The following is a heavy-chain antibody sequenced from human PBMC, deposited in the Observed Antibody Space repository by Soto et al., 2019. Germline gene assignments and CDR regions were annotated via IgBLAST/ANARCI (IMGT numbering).Heavy chain of an antibody. CDR2: VNSDGTST. Sequence: EVQLVESGGGLAQPGESLRLSCTSSVLTLSSYWMHWVRQAPGKGLVWVARVNSDGTSTAYADSAKGRFTISRDHAKNTLYLEMSSLSDEDAAVYHCVPARPDFDYWGRGTLVTVSS. D-gene: IGHD6-6*01. CDR3: VPARPDFDY. V-gene: IGHV3-74*01. CDR1: VLTLSSYW. J-gene: IGHJ4*02.